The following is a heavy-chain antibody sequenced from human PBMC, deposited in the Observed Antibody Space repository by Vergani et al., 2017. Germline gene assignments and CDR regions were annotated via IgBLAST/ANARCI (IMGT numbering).Heavy chain of an antibody. CDR2: NNAGNGNT. CDR1: GYTFTSYA. CDR3: AREGFYDYVWGSYRLRGGYYFDY. Sequence: QVQLVQSGAEVKKPGASVKVSCKASGYTFTSYAMHWVRQAPGQRLECMGWNNAGNGNTKYSQKFQGRVTITRDTSASTAYMELSSLRSEDTAVYYCAREGFYDYVWGSYRLRGGYYFDYWGQGTLVTVSS. J-gene: IGHJ4*02. D-gene: IGHD3-16*02. V-gene: IGHV1-3*01.